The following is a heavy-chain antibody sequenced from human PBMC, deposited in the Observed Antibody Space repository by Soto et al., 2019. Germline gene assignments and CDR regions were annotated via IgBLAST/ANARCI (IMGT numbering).Heavy chain of an antibody. J-gene: IGHJ4*02. D-gene: IGHD6-13*01. CDR2: MNPNSGNT. Sequence: GAPGKVSCKASGYTCTSYDINWVRQATGQGLEWMGWMNPNSGNTGYAQKFQGRVTMTRNTSISIAYMELSSLRSEDTAVYYCARRRAAAAVRDRDRNFDYWGQGTLVTVS. CDR1: GYTCTSYD. CDR3: ARRRAAAAVRDRDRNFDY. V-gene: IGHV1-8*01.